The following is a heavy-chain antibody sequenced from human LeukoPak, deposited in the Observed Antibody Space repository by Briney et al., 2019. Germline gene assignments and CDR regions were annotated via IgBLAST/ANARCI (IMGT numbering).Heavy chain of an antibody. CDR1: GGSISSYY. V-gene: IGHV4-4*07. Sequence: SETLSLTCTVSGGSISSYYWSWIRQPAGKGLEWIGRIYTSGSTNYNPSLKSRVTISVDKSKNQFSLKLSSVTAADTAVYYCAGRGYSGYERYWGQGTLVTVSS. J-gene: IGHJ4*02. D-gene: IGHD5-12*01. CDR2: IYTSGST. CDR3: AGRGYSGYERY.